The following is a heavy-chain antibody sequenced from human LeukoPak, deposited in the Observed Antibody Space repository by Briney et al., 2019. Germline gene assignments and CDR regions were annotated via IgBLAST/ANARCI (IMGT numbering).Heavy chain of an antibody. CDR1: GGSISSYY. J-gene: IGHJ5*02. CDR2: IYYSGST. Sequence: SETLSLTCTVSGGSISSYYWSWIRQPLGKGLEWIGYIYYSGSTNYNPSLKSRVTISVDTSKNQFSLKLSSVTAADTAVYYCARLGAYYYGSGTGNWFDPWGQGTLVTVSS. D-gene: IGHD3-10*01. CDR3: ARLGAYYYGSGTGNWFDP. V-gene: IGHV4-59*01.